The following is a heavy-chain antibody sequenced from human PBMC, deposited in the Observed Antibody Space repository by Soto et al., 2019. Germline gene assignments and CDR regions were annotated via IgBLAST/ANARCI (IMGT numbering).Heavy chain of an antibody. CDR2: IFYSGST. V-gene: IGHV4-39*01. CDR1: GGSISSSSYY. CDR3: ARQTYYGSGSYSYYYYYGMDV. D-gene: IGHD3-10*01. Sequence: SETLSLTCTVSGGSISSSSYYWGWIRQPPGKGLERIGSIFYSGSTYYNPSLKSRVTISVDTSKNQFSLKLSSVTAADTAVYYCARQTYYGSGSYSYYYYYGMDVWGQGTTVT. J-gene: IGHJ6*02.